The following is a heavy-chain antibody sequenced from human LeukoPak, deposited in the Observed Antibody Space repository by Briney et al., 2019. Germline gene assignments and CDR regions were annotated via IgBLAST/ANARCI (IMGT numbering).Heavy chain of an antibody. V-gene: IGHV3-21*01. CDR3: ARDYYDSGSYSYYCYYGMDV. J-gene: IGHJ6*02. CDR2: ISSRSSFI. Sequence: GGSLRLSCAAAGFTFSSYSMNWVRQAPGKGLEWVSSISSRSSFIYYADSVKGRFTISRDNAKNSLFLQMNSLRAEDTAIYYCARDYYDSGSYSYYCYYGMDVWGQGTTVTVSS. CDR1: GFTFSSYS. D-gene: IGHD3-10*01.